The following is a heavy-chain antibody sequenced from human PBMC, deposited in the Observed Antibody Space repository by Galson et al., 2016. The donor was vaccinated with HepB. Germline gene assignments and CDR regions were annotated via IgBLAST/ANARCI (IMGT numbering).Heavy chain of an antibody. CDR2: IFHTGTT. Sequence: SETLSLTCSVSGGSISIDNWWNWVRQSPEKGLEWIGGIFHTGTTNDNPSFKSRVIMSVDKSKNDFSLKLTSVTAADTAVYYCARGGAFIGQTRTGFDIWGQGTMVTVSS. CDR1: GGSISIDNW. CDR3: ARGGAFIGQTRTGFDI. V-gene: IGHV4-4*02. J-gene: IGHJ3*02. D-gene: IGHD1-26*01.